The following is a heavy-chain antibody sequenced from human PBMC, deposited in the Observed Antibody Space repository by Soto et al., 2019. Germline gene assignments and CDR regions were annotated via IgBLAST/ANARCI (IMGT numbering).Heavy chain of an antibody. J-gene: IGHJ4*02. CDR3: ARESEDLTSTFDY. CDR1: GFTFSSYA. V-gene: IGHV3-21*01. Sequence: PWSSLRLSCAASGFTFSSYAMNWVRQAPGKGLEWVSTISSNSNYIYYAESMKGRFTVSRDNAKNSVYLEMNSLSAEDTAVYYCARESEDLTSTFDYWGQGTLVTVSS. CDR2: ISSNSNYI.